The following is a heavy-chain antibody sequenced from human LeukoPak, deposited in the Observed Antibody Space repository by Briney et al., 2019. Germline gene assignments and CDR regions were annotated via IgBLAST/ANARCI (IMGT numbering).Heavy chain of an antibody. CDR2: ISGSDGST. J-gene: IGHJ4*02. Sequence: GGSLRLSCIGSGFIFSNYAMSWVRQAPGRGLQWVSSISGSDGSTYHADSVKGRFSISRDNPKNTLYLRMNSLRAEDTAVYYCAKKRSEWELPSFDYWGQGTLVTVSS. V-gene: IGHV3-23*01. CDR3: AKKRSEWELPSFDY. CDR1: GFIFSNYA. D-gene: IGHD1-26*01.